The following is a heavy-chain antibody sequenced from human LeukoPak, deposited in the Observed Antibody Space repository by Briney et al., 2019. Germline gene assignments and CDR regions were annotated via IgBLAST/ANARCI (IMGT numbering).Heavy chain of an antibody. CDR3: ARAGNNMVRGESTTVGMDV. V-gene: IGHV4-38-2*02. D-gene: IGHD3-10*01. CDR1: GYSISSGYY. J-gene: IGHJ6*02. CDR2: VYHSGST. Sequence: SETQSLTCSVSGYSISSGYYWGWIRQPPGKGLEWIGSVYHSGSTYYNPSLKSRVTISVDTSKNQFSLKLSSVTAADTAVYYCARAGNNMVRGESTTVGMDVWGQGTTVTVSS.